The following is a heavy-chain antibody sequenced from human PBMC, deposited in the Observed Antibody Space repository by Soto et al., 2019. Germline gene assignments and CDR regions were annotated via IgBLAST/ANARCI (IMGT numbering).Heavy chain of an antibody. D-gene: IGHD3-16*01. V-gene: IGHV3-23*01. J-gene: IGHJ4*02. CDR3: AKDRRAGGNSAFYFDF. Sequence: GGSLRLSCAASGFKFSNYAMSWVRQAPGKGLEWVSLISATGGGTYYADSVKGRFTISRDNSHNTLYPQVHSLTAEDTAVYYCAKDRRAGGNSAFYFDFWGQGAQVTVSS. CDR2: ISATGGGT. CDR1: GFKFSNYA.